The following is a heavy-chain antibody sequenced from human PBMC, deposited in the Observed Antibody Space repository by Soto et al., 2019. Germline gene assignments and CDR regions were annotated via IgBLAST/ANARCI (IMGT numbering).Heavy chain of an antibody. Sequence: QVPLVQSGADMKKPGASVKVSCKASGYTFTHYDINCVRQATGQGLEWMGWMNPNTGNTGFAQKLQDRVTMTRNTSISTAYMELSSLRSEDTALYFCASGGWGAPFDCWGQETPVSGSS. D-gene: IGHD1-26*01. J-gene: IGHJ4*02. V-gene: IGHV1-8*01. CDR1: GYTFTHYD. CDR2: MNPNTGNT. CDR3: ASGGWGAPFDC.